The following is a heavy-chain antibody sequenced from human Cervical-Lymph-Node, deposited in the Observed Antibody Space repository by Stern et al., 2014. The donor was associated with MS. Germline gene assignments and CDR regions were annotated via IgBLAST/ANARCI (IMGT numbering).Heavy chain of an antibody. Sequence: EVQLVESGGGLVQPGGSLRLSCAASGFTFSSHDMHWVRQVTGRGLEWVSGIDTAGATYDPGSVKGRFTISRENAKGSLYLQMNSLRAGDTAVYYCAREPATPGNWYFDLWGRGTLVTVSS. CDR2: IDTAGAT. V-gene: IGHV3-13*01. CDR3: AREPATPGNWYFDL. CDR1: GFTFSSHD. J-gene: IGHJ2*01.